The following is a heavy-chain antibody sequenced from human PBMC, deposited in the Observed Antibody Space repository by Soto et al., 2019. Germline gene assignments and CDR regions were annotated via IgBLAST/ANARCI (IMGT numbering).Heavy chain of an antibody. V-gene: IGHV1-18*01. CDR1: GYTFTRSG. D-gene: IGHD5-12*01. CDR2: ISTYNGDT. J-gene: IGHJ6*02. Sequence: QVQLVQSGAEVKKPGASVKVSCKASGYTFTRSGISWVRQAPGQGLEWMGWISTYNGDTNYAQTFQGRGTMTTDTSTSKVHMEVRSMRSDDTAVYYCAREGVAPYYYYGMDVWGQGTPVTVSS. CDR3: AREGVAPYYYYGMDV.